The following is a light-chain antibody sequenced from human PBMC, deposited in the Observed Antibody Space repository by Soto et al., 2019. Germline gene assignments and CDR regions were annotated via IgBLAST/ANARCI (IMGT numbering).Light chain of an antibody. J-gene: IGLJ3*02. V-gene: IGLV1-40*01. CDR1: SSNIGADYD. Sequence: QSVLTPPPSVSGAPGQRVTISCTGSSSNIGADYDVHWYQQLPGTAPKLLIYGNSNRPSGVPDRFSGSKSGTSASLAIAGLQAEDEADYYCQSYDSSLSAVVLGGGTKLTVL. CDR3: QSYDSSLSAVV. CDR2: GNS.